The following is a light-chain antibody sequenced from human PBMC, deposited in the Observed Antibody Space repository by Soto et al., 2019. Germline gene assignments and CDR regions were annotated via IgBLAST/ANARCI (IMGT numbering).Light chain of an antibody. CDR1: SDNY. Sequence: QSALTQPASVSGSPGQSITISCTGTSDNYVSWYQQHPGKVPKLMIYGVTNRPSGVSDRFSGSKSGNTASLTISGLQTEDEADYYCSSYTNSRTLLFGAGTKVT. CDR2: GVT. V-gene: IGLV2-14*01. CDR3: SSYTNSRTLL. J-gene: IGLJ1*01.